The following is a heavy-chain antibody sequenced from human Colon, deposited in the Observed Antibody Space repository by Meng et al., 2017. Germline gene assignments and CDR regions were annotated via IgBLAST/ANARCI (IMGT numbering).Heavy chain of an antibody. CDR3: ARGGYSGSYWAPGNAFDI. Sequence: GSLRLSCTVSGGSISSYYWSWIRQPPGQGLEWIGYIYYSGSTNYNPSLKSRVTISVDTSKNQFSLKLSSVTAADTAVYYCARGGYSGSYWAPGNAFDIWGQGTMVTVSS. D-gene: IGHD1-26*01. J-gene: IGHJ3*02. CDR1: GGSISSYY. V-gene: IGHV4-59*01. CDR2: IYYSGST.